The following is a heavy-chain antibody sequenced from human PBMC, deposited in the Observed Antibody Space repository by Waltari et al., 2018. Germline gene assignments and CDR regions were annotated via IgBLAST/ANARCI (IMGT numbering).Heavy chain of an antibody. CDR2: IYYSGST. CDR1: GGSISSSSYY. CDR3: ARVSGYRGGYFDY. V-gene: IGHV4-39*01. J-gene: IGHJ4*02. Sequence: QLQLQESGPGLVKPSETLSLTCTVSGGSISSSSYYWGWIRQPPGKGLEWIGSIYYSGSTYYNPSLKSRVTISVDTSKNQFSLKLSSVTAADTAVYYCARVSGYRGGYFDYWGQGTLVTVSS. D-gene: IGHD3-22*01.